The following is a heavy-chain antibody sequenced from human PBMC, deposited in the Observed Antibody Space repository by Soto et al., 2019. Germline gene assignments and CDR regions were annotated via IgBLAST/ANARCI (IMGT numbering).Heavy chain of an antibody. Sequence: QVQLVQSGAEVKKPGSSVKVSCKASGGTFSSYAISWVRQAPGQGLEWMGGLILIFGTANYAQKFQGRVTITEDESTSTAYMELSSMRSEDTAVYYCARVPPSPGHWSHFDSWGQGTLVTVSS. J-gene: IGHJ4*02. CDR2: LILIFGTA. D-gene: IGHD1-1*01. V-gene: IGHV1-69*01. CDR1: GGTFSSYA. CDR3: ARVPPSPGHWSHFDS.